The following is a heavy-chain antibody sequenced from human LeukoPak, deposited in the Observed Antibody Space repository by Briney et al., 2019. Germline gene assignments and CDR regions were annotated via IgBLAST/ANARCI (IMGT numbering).Heavy chain of an antibody. CDR1: GGSFSGYY. D-gene: IGHD6-19*01. V-gene: IGHV4-34*01. Sequence: SETLSLTCAVYGGSFSGYYWSWIRQPPGKELEWIGEINHSGSTNYNPSLKSRVTISVDTSKNQFSLKLSSVTAADTAVYYCARDRSGWYGEDYWGQGTLVTVSS. J-gene: IGHJ4*02. CDR3: ARDRSGWYGEDY. CDR2: INHSGST.